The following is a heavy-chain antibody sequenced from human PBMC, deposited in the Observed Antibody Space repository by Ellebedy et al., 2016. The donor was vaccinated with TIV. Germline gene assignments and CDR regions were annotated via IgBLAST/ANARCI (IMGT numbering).Heavy chain of an antibody. D-gene: IGHD1-14*01. CDR3: ATDGPTITSY. V-gene: IGHV3-53*01. J-gene: IGHJ4*02. CDR2: MSGGETT. CDR1: GFNVSDNC. Sequence: GESLKISCAAAGFNVSDNCMSWVRQAPGKGLEWVSVMSGGETTYYADSVKGRFTISRDNSKNTVSLQMKSLRAEDTALYYCATDGPTITSYWGQGILVTVSS.